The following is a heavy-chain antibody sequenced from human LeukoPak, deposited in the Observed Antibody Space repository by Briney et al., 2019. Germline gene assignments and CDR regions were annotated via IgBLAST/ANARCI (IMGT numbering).Heavy chain of an antibody. D-gene: IGHD3-9*01. CDR3: ARDSEYYDILTGYTGGAFDI. Sequence: GGALRLSSATSGFTLRSYWMHSVRQVPGKGLECLSRINNDGVSTSYADCVKGRFTISRDNGKNSLYLQMNSLRAEDTAVYYCARDSEYYDILTGYTGGAFDIWGQGTMVTVSS. J-gene: IGHJ3*02. CDR2: INNDGVST. V-gene: IGHV3-74*01. CDR1: GFTLRSYW.